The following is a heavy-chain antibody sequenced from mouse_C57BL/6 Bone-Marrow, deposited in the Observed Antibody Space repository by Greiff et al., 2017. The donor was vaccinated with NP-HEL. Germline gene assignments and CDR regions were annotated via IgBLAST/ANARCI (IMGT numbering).Heavy chain of an antibody. V-gene: IGHV1-69*01. CDR1: GYTFTSYW. CDR2: IDPSDSYT. D-gene: IGHD2-3*01. J-gene: IGHJ3*01. CDR3: ATDGYYGGFAY. Sequence: LQQPGAELVMPGASVKLSCKASGYTFTSYWMHWVKQRPGQGLEWIGEIDPSDSYTNYNQKFKGKSTLTVDKSSSTAYMQLSSLTSEDSAVYYCATDGYYGGFAYWGQGTLVTVSA.